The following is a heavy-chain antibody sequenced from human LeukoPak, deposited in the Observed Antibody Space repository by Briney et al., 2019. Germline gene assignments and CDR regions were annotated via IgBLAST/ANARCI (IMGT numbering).Heavy chain of an antibody. J-gene: IGHJ5*02. D-gene: IGHD2-21*01. V-gene: IGHV3-53*01. CDR1: GFTFSGIY. CDR2: IYSGGST. Sequence: GGSLRLSCAASGFTFSGIYMSWVRQAPGKGLEWVSIIYSGGSTYYSDSVKGRFTISRDNSKNTLYLQMNSLRAEDTAVYYCARGFQAGNWFDLWGQGTLVTVSS. CDR3: ARGFQAGNWFDL.